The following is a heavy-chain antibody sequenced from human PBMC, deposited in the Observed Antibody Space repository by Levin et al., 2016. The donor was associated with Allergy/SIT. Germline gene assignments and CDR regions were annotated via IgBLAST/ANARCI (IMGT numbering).Heavy chain of an antibody. CDR1: GFTFSSYE. CDR3: AGPDDYSHYVPWGYYYGMDV. Sequence: GGSLRLSCAASGFTFSSYEMNWVRQAPGKGLEWVSYISSSGSTIYYADSVKGRFTISRDNAKNSLYLQMNRLRAEDTAVYYCAGPDDYSHYVPWGYYYGMDVWGQGTTVTVSS. D-gene: IGHD4-11*01. V-gene: IGHV3-48*03. CDR2: ISSSGSTI. J-gene: IGHJ6*02.